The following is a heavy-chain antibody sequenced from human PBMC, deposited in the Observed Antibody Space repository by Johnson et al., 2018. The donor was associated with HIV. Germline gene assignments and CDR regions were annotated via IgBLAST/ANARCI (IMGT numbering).Heavy chain of an antibody. D-gene: IGHD4-17*01. V-gene: IGHV3-66*01. CDR1: GFIVGTKY. CDR2: IYSGGST. CDR3: ARSPETGDRLWRAFDI. Sequence: VQLVESEGGLVQSGGSLRLACVASGFIVGTKYMSWVRQAPGKGLEWVSVIYSGGSTYYADSVKGRFTISRDNSKNTVYLQMNSLRVEDTAVYYCARSPETGDRLWRAFDIWGHGTMVTVSS. J-gene: IGHJ3*02.